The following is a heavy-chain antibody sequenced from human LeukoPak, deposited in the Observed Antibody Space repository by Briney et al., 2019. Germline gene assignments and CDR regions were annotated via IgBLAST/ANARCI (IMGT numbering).Heavy chain of an antibody. V-gene: IGHV3-64D*06. CDR1: GFTFSSYA. Sequence: GGSLRLSCSASGFTFSSYAMHWARQAPGKGLEYVSAISSNGGSTYYADSVKGRFTISRDNSKNTLYLQMSSLRAEDTAVYYCVKGKSGSDYDFWSGHALGYWGLGTLVTVSS. CDR2: ISSNGGST. D-gene: IGHD3-3*01. CDR3: VKGKSGSDYDFWSGHALGY. J-gene: IGHJ4*02.